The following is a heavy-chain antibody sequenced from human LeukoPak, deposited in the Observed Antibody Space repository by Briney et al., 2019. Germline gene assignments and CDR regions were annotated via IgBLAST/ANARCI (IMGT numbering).Heavy chain of an antibody. D-gene: IGHD3-10*01. CDR1: GGPLSSGSYY. CDR3: AREGLKMVRGVIPKEAWGWFDP. Sequence: SETLSLTCTVSGGPLSSGSYYWNWIRQPAGKGLEWIGRIYTSGSTNYNPSLKSRVTISVDTSKSQFSLELNSVTAADTGVYYCAREGLKMVRGVIPKEAWGWFDPWGQGTLVTVSS. CDR2: IYTSGST. V-gene: IGHV4-61*02. J-gene: IGHJ5*02.